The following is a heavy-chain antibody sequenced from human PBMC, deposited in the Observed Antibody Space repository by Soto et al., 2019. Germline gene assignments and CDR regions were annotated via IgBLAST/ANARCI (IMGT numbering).Heavy chain of an antibody. V-gene: IGHV4-59*01. CDR3: ARVRIDRPPELDI. CDR1: GASISDSY. CDR2: IYYSGGT. Sequence: PSETLSLTCSVSGASISDSYWSWIRQAPGKTLEWVGFIYYSGGTNYNPSLESRVTISLDTSKDQFSLKLSSVTAADTAVYYCARVRIDRPPELDIWGQGTLVNVSS. J-gene: IGHJ3*02. D-gene: IGHD3-22*01.